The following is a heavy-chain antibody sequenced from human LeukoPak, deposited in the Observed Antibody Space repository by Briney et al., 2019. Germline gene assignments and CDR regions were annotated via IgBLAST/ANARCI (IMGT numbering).Heavy chain of an antibody. CDR1: GFTFSSYI. V-gene: IGHV3-30-3*01. J-gene: IGHJ5*02. D-gene: IGHD6-19*01. CDR2: ISYDGSNK. Sequence: RGSLRLSCAASGFTFSSYIMHWVRQAPGKGLEWVAVISYDGSNKYYADSMKGRFTISRDNSKNTLYLQMNSLRAEDTAIYYCARAWLVPGDLWGQGPLVTVSS. CDR3: ARAWLVPGDL.